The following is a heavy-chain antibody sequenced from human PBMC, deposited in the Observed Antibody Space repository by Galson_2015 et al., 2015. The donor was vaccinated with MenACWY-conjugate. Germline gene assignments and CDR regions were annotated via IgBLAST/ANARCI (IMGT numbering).Heavy chain of an antibody. CDR3: ASGYDILTGYSHYYYYMDV. D-gene: IGHD3-9*01. Sequence: SVKVSCKASGGTFSGYAISWVRQAPGQGLEWMGGIIPIFGTANYAQKFQGRVTITADESTSTAYMELSSLRSEDTAVYYCASGYDILTGYSHYYYYMDVWGKGTTVTVSS. V-gene: IGHV1-69*13. J-gene: IGHJ6*03. CDR2: IIPIFGTA. CDR1: GGTFSGYA.